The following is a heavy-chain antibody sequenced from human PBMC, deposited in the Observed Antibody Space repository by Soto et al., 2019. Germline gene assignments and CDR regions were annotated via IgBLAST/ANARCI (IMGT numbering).Heavy chain of an antibody. CDR2: ISSSSSYI. CDR3: ARDPTDYYYYMDV. Sequence: EVQLVESGGGLVKPGGSLRLSCAASGFTFSSYSMNWVRQAPGKGLEWVSSISSSSSYIYYADSVKGRFTISRDNAKNSLYLHMNSLRAEDTAVYYCARDPTDYYYYMDVWGKGTTVTVSS. CDR1: GFTFSSYS. V-gene: IGHV3-21*01. J-gene: IGHJ6*03. D-gene: IGHD4-4*01.